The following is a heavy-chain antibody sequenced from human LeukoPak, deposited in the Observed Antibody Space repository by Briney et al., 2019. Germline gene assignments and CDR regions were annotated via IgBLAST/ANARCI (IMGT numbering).Heavy chain of an antibody. V-gene: IGHV3-21*01. J-gene: IGHJ4*02. CDR3: ARESLYSGSASSDLDY. CDR2: ISSSSGYI. D-gene: IGHD3-10*01. CDR1: GLTFSSYT. Sequence: GGSLRPSCAASGLTFSSYTMDWVRQAPGKGLEWVSSISSSSGYIYYADSVKGRFTISRDNAENSLHLQMNSLRAEDTALYYCARESLYSGSASSDLDYWGQGTLVTVSS.